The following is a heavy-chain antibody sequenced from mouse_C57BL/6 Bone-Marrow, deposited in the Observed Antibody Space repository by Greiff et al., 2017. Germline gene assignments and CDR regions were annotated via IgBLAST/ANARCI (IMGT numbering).Heavy chain of an antibody. CDR1: GYTFTDYY. D-gene: IGHD2-4*01. Sequence: EVQLQQSGPVLVKPGASVKMSCKASGYTFTDYYMNWVKQSHGKSLEWIGVINPYNGGTSYNQKFKGKATLTVDKSSSTAYMELNSLTSEDSAVYYCAKRDYGWFAYWGQGTLVTVSA. CDR2: INPYNGGT. CDR3: AKRDYGWFAY. V-gene: IGHV1-19*01. J-gene: IGHJ3*01.